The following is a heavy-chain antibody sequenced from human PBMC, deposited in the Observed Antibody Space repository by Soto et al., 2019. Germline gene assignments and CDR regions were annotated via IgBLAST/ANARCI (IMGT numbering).Heavy chain of an antibody. J-gene: IGHJ5*02. Sequence: SETLSLTCTVSGGSVSSGSYYWSWILQPPGKGLEWIGYIYSSGSTNYNPSPKSRVTMSVDTSKNQFSLKLSSVTAADTAVYYCARVLRPWEGNWFDPWGQGTLVTVSS. CDR1: GGSVSSGSYY. D-gene: IGHD3-3*01. V-gene: IGHV4-61*01. CDR2: IYSSGST. CDR3: ARVLRPWEGNWFDP.